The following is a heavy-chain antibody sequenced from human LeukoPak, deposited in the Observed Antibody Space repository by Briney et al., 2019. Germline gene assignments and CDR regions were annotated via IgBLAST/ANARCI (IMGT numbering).Heavy chain of an antibody. V-gene: IGHV3-23*01. J-gene: IGHJ4*02. CDR3: AKSPVSSCRGSFCYPFDY. CDR1: GFTFTTYA. D-gene: IGHD2-15*01. Sequence: PGGSLRLSCAASGFTFTTYAMHWVRQAPGKGLEWVSTISNSDGNTYYADSVKGRFTISRDNSRNTLYLQMNTLRAEDTAVYFCAKSPVSSCRGSFCYPFDYWGQGNLVTVSS. CDR2: ISNSDGNT.